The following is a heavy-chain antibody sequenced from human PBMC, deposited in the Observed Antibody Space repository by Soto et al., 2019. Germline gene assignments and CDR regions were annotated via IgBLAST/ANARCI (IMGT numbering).Heavy chain of an antibody. CDR3: ASGASRWCPYVFDS. CDR1: EGTFNSYA. CDR2: IIPYYNTL. J-gene: IGHJ4*02. D-gene: IGHD6-13*01. Sequence: QAQVVQSGAEVRKPWSSVKLSCKASEGTFNSYAIAWVRQAPGQGLEWMGGIIPYYNTLNYAQKFQDRVTITADDSTNTVYMELSSRRTDDTAVYFCASGASRWCPYVFDSRAQGTLVTVSS. V-gene: IGHV1-69*01.